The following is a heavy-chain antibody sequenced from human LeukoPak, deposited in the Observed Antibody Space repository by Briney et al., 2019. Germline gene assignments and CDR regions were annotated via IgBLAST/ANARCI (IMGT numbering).Heavy chain of an antibody. D-gene: IGHD3-3*01. CDR3: AKDRDDFWSGPTGGMDV. CDR1: GFTFDDYA. CDR2: ISWNSGGI. V-gene: IGHV3-9*01. J-gene: IGHJ6*02. Sequence: GGSLRLSCAASGFTFDDYAMHWVRQAPGKGLEWVSGISWNSGGIGYADSVKGRFTISRDNAKNSLYLQMNSLRAEDTALYYCAKDRDDFWSGPTGGMDVWGQGTTVTVSS.